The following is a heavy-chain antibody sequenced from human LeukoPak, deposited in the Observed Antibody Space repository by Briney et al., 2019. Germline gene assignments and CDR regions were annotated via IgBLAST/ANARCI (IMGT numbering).Heavy chain of an antibody. V-gene: IGHV4-59*01. Sequence: SETLSLTCTVSGGSISSYYWSWIRQPPGKGLEWIGYIYYSESTNYNPSLKSRVTISVDTSKNQFSLKLSSVTAADTAVYYCARGDFGDDNYFDYWGQGTLVTVSS. CDR3: ARGDFGDDNYFDY. D-gene: IGHD3-3*01. CDR1: GGSISSYY. CDR2: IYYSEST. J-gene: IGHJ4*02.